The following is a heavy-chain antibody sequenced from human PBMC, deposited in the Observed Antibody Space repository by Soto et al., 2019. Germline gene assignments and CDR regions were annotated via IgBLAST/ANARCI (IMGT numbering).Heavy chain of an antibody. V-gene: IGHV4-59*01. Sequence: SETLSLTCTVSSGSISFYYWSWIRQPPGKGLEWIGYIYYSGSTNYNPSLKSRVTISVDTSKNQFSLKLSSVTAADTAVYYCARPDYWGQGTLVTVSS. CDR2: IYYSGST. CDR3: ARPDY. CDR1: SGSISFYY. J-gene: IGHJ4*02.